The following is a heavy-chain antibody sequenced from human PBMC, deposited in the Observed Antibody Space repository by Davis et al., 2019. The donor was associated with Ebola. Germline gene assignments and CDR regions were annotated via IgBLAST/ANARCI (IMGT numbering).Heavy chain of an antibody. J-gene: IGHJ5*02. CDR2: ISSSSSTI. Sequence: PGGSLRLSCAASGFTFSSYSMNWVRQAPGKGLEWVSYISSSSSTIYYADSVKGRFTISRDNAKNSLYLQMNSLRDEDTAVYYCAKDRKGYCSGGSCYSDWFDPWGQGTLVTVSS. V-gene: IGHV3-48*02. CDR1: GFTFSSYS. CDR3: AKDRKGYCSGGSCYSDWFDP. D-gene: IGHD2-15*01.